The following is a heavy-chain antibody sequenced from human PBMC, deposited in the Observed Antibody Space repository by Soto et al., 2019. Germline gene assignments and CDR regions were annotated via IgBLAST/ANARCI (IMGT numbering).Heavy chain of an antibody. Sequence: EVQLVESGGGPVKPGGSLRLSCAASGFTFSSYSMNWVRQAPGKGLEWVSSISSSSSYIYYADSVKGRFTISRDNAKNSLYLQMNSLRAEDTAVYYCATEKHYFDTGGYYYWGQGTLVTVSS. J-gene: IGHJ4*02. CDR2: ISSSSSYI. CDR3: ATEKHYFDTGGYYY. CDR1: GFTFSSYS. V-gene: IGHV3-21*01. D-gene: IGHD3-22*01.